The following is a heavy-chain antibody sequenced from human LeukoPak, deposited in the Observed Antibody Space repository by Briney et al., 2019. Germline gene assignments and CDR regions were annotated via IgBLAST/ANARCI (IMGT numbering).Heavy chain of an antibody. J-gene: IGHJ5*02. Sequence: SETLSLTRTVSVGSPSSGGYYWSWIRHHPGKGLEWIGYIYYSGSTYYNPSLKSRVTISVDTSKNQFSLKLSSVTAADTAVYYCAREVHDSSGYYPSGFDPWGQGTLVTVSS. V-gene: IGHV4-31*03. CDR3: AREVHDSSGYYPSGFDP. CDR1: VGSPSSGGYY. CDR2: IYYSGST. D-gene: IGHD3-22*01.